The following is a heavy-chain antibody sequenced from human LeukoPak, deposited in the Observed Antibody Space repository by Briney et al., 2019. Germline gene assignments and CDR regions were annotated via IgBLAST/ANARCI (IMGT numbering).Heavy chain of an antibody. CDR3: ARHREWLLPTFWWFDP. V-gene: IGHV4-30-2*01. Sequence: SETLSLTCAVSGGSISSGGYSWSWIRQPPGKGLEWIGYIYHSGSTYYNPSLKSRVTISVDRSKNQFSLKLTSVTASDTAVYYCARHREWLLPTFWWFDPWGQGTLVTVSS. CDR1: GGSISSGGYS. J-gene: IGHJ5*02. CDR2: IYHSGST. D-gene: IGHD3-3*01.